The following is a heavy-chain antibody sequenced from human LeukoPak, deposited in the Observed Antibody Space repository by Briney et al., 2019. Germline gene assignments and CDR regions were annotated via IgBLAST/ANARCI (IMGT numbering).Heavy chain of an antibody. CDR3: TRDKGWPA. CDR2: INPNSGGT. V-gene: IGHV1-2*02. D-gene: IGHD6-19*01. Sequence: ASVKVSCKASGYTFTDYYLHWVRQAPGQGLEWMGWINPNSGGTNYAQKLQGRVTMTRDTSISTVYMELSRLTSDDTADYYCTRDKGWPAWGQGTLVTVSS. J-gene: IGHJ5*02. CDR1: GYTFTDYY.